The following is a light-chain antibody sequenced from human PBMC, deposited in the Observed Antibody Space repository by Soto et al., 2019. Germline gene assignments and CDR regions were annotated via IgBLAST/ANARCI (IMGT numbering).Light chain of an antibody. Sequence: QSVLTQPPSVSAAPGQTVTISCSGTYSNIGNNFVSWYQQLPGTAPKLLIYANNKRPSGIPERFSGSKPGTSATLGISGLQTGDEGDYFCASWDYSVTAFVFGGGTKLTVL. CDR2: ANN. CDR1: YSNIGNNF. J-gene: IGLJ3*02. V-gene: IGLV1-51*01. CDR3: ASWDYSVTAFV.